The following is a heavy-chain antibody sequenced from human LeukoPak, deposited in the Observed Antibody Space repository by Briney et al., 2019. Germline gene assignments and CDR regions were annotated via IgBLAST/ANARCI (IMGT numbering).Heavy chain of an antibody. CDR1: GFTFTTYW. J-gene: IGHJ3*02. V-gene: IGHV3-74*01. CDR3: AGDNYYYDSSGYFDAFDI. CDR2: INSDGSIT. Sequence: PGGSLRLSCAASGFTFTTYWMHWVRQAPGKGLVWVSHINSDGSITGYADSVKGRFTISRDNAKNTLYLQMNSLRAEDTAVYYCAGDNYYYDSSGYFDAFDIWGQGTMVTVSS. D-gene: IGHD3-22*01.